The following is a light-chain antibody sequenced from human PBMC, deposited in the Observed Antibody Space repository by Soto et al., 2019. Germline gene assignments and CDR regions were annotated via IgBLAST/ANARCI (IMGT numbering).Light chain of an antibody. J-gene: IGLJ2*01. CDR1: SGNIASSY. V-gene: IGLV6-57*04. CDR3: QSYDNTNVV. Sequence: NFMLTQPHSVSESPRKTVTISCSRSSGNIASSYVQWYQQRPGSPPTTVIYENSQRPSGVPDRFSASIDSSSKSASLTISGLKTEDEADYYCQSYDNTNVVFGGGTKVTVL. CDR2: ENS.